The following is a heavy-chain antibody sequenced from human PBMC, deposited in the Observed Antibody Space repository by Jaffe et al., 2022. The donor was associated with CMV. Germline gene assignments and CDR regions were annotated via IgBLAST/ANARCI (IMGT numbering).Heavy chain of an antibody. V-gene: IGHV3-9*01. J-gene: IGHJ6*02. CDR1: GFSIDDYA. CDR2: ISWNSGSV. CDR3: AKSDSYYYALDV. Sequence: EVQLVESGGGLVQPGRSLRLSCVASGFSIDDYAMHWVRQPPGKGLEWVSGISWNSGSVGHADSVKGRFTISRDNAKNSLYLQMNSLRVEDTALYYCAKSDSYYYALDVWGQGTTVTVSS.